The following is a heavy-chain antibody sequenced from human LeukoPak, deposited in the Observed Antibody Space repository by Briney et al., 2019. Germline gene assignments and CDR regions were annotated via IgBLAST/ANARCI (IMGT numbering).Heavy chain of an antibody. J-gene: IGHJ3*02. CDR2: IRSKGNNYAT. CDR1: GFNFSGSA. Sequence: GGSLKLSCAASGFNFSGSAVHWVRQASGKGLEWVGHIRSKGNNYATAYTASVKVRFTISRDDSKSTAHLQMNSLKTEDTAVYYCSRPGSYSTDDAFDIWGQGTMVTVSS. V-gene: IGHV3-73*01. CDR3: SRPGSYSTDDAFDI. D-gene: IGHD1-26*01.